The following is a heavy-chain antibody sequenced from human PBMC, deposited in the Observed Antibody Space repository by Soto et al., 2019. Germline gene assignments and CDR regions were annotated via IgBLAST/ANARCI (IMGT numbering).Heavy chain of an antibody. CDR1: GFTFSNFW. V-gene: IGHV3-7*03. J-gene: IGHJ4*02. CDR2: IKEDGDEK. D-gene: IGHD4-17*01. CDR3: ARTTMGDY. Sequence: PGGSLRLSCAASGFTFSNFWMTWVRQAPEKGLEWVANIKEDGDEKYYVDSVRGRFTISRDNAKNSLYLQMNSLRPEDTAVYYCARTTMGDYWGQGALVTVS.